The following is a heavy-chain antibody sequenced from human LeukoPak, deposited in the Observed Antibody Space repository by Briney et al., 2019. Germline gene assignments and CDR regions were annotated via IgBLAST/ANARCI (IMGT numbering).Heavy chain of an antibody. CDR3: ARRVLMSSAGVPDTWLDP. J-gene: IGHJ5*02. V-gene: IGHV4-59*01. D-gene: IGHD6-19*01. Sequence: PSETLSLTCTVSGGSISGYYWTWIRQPPGKGLEWIGYVYYSGTTNYNPSLQSRVTISVDRSKNQLSLKLSFVTAADTAVYYCARRVLMSSAGVPDTWLDPWGQGTLVTVSS. CDR2: VYYSGTT. CDR1: GGSISGYY.